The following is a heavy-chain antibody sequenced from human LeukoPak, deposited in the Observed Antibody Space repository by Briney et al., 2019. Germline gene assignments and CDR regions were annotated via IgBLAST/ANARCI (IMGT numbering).Heavy chain of an antibody. CDR3: ARGRLSTYLQYFQH. CDR1: GGSFSGYY. V-gene: IGHV4-34*01. D-gene: IGHD4/OR15-4a*01. CDR2: INHSGST. Sequence: PSETLSLTCAVYGGSFSGYYWSWIRQPPGKGLERIGEINHSGSTNYNPSLKSRVTISVDTSKNQFSLKLSSVTAADTAVYYCARGRLSTYLQYFQHWGQGTLVTVSS. J-gene: IGHJ1*01.